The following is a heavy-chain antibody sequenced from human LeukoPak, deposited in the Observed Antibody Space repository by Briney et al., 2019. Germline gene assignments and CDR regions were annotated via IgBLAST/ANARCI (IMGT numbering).Heavy chain of an antibody. CDR3: AKEYSDYDPFS. CDR2: IKQDGSEK. Sequence: GGSLRLSCVASGFTFSSRDWMTWVRQAPGKGLEWVANIKQDGSEKNYVDSVKGRFTISRDNAKNSVDLQMNSLRVEDTAVYYCAKEYSDYDPFSWGQGTLVTVSS. D-gene: IGHD5-12*01. V-gene: IGHV3-7*01. J-gene: IGHJ4*02. CDR1: GFTFSSRDW.